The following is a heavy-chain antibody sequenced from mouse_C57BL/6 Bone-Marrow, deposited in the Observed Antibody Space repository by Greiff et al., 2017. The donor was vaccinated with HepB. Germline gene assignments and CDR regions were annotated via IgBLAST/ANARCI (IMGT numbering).Heavy chain of an antibody. CDR2: IHPNSGST. D-gene: IGHD2-5*01. CDR3: ARRDYSNLWYFYV. Sequence: QVQLQQPGAELVKPGASVKLSCKASGYTFTSYWMHWVKQRPGQGLEWIGMIHPNSGSTNYNEKFKSKATLTVDKSSSTAYMQLSSLTSEDSAVYDCARRDYSNLWYFYVWGTGTTVTVSS. J-gene: IGHJ1*03. V-gene: IGHV1-64*01. CDR1: GYTFTSYW.